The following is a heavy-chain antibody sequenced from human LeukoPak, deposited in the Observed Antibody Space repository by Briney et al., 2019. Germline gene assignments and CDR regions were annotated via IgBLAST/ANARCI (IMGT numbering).Heavy chain of an antibody. CDR1: GGSISSGDYY. V-gene: IGHV4-30-4*01. J-gene: IGHJ4*02. D-gene: IGHD3-10*01. Sequence: SETLSLTCTVSGGSISSGDYYWSWIRQPPGKGLEWIGYIYYSGSTYYNPSLKSRVTISVDTSKNQFSLKLSSVTAADTAVYYCAREHLYYYGSGSYYLRYLFDYWGQGTLVTVSS. CDR2: IYYSGST. CDR3: AREHLYYYGSGSYYLRYLFDY.